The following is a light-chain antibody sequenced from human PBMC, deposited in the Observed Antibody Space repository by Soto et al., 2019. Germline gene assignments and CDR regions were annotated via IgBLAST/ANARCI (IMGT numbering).Light chain of an antibody. CDR1: QDVSDY. Sequence: DIQLTQSPSFLSASVGDRVTITCRASQDVSDYLAWYQHAPGKAPNLLIYAAYTLQSGVPSRFSGSGSGTEFSLTITSLQPEDFATYYCQYLNGAPTITFGQGTRLE. V-gene: IGKV1-9*01. CDR3: QYLNGAPTIT. J-gene: IGKJ5*01. CDR2: AAY.